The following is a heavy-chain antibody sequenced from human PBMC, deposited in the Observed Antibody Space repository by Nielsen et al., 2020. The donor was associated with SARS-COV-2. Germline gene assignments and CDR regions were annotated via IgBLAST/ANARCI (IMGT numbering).Heavy chain of an antibody. CDR2: INPTGGST. V-gene: IGHV1-46*01. D-gene: IGHD3-16*01. J-gene: IGHJ6*02. Sequence: ASVKVSCKASGYTFTSYYMHWVRQAPGQGLEWMGIINPTGGSTSYAQKLQGRVTITRDTSASTAYMELSSLRSEDTAVYYCARMMYGMDVWGQGTTVTVSS. CDR1: GYTFTSYY. CDR3: ARMMYGMDV.